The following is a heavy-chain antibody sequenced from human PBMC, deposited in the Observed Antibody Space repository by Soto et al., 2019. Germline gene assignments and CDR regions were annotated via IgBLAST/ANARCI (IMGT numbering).Heavy chain of an antibody. CDR2: IDESGGTT. CDR3: AKESYNRRTDFDS. J-gene: IGHJ4*02. Sequence: PGGSLRLSCAASGFTFSRCAMSWVRQAPGKGLEWVSAIDESGGTTYYADSVKGRFSISRDNSWNTLYLQMNSLRAEDAAVYYCAKESYNRRTDFDSWGQGT. CDR1: GFTFSRCA. D-gene: IGHD3-10*01. V-gene: IGHV3-23*01.